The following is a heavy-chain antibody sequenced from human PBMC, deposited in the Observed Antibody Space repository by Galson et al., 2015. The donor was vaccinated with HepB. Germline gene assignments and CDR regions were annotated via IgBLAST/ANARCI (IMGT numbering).Heavy chain of an antibody. CDR3: AKEYDSSGYWSWFDP. CDR1: GFTFSSYA. V-gene: IGHV3-23*01. J-gene: IGHJ5*02. CDR2: ISGSGGST. D-gene: IGHD3-22*01. Sequence: SLRLSCAASGFTFSSYAMSWVRQAPGKGLEWVSAISGSGGSTYCADSVKGRFTISRDNSKNTLYLQMNSLRAEDTAVYYCAKEYDSSGYWSWFDPWGQGTLVTVSS.